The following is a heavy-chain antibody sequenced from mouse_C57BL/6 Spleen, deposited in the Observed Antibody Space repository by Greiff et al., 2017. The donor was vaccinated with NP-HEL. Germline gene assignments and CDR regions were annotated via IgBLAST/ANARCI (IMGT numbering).Heavy chain of an antibody. CDR2: INPGSGGT. CDR1: GYAFTNYL. CDR3: ASSYYYGSSYVDY. Sequence: VQVVESGAELVRPGTSVKVSCKASGYAFTNYLIEWVKQRPGQGLEWIGVINPGSGGTNYNEKFKGKATLTADKSSSTAYMQLSSLTSEDSAVYFCASSYYYGSSYVDYWGQGTTLTVSS. V-gene: IGHV1-54*01. J-gene: IGHJ2*01. D-gene: IGHD1-1*01.